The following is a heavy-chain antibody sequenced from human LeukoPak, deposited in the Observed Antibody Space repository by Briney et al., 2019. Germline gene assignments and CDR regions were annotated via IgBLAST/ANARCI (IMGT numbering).Heavy chain of an antibody. J-gene: IGHJ4*02. CDR1: GYIFANYG. V-gene: IGHV5-51*01. D-gene: IGHD6-13*01. CDR2: VYPGDSTA. CDR3: ARVEAAAGPGFDY. Sequence: GESLKISCKGSGYIFANYGIGWVRQMPGKGLEWMGIVYPGDSTARYSPSFQGQVTVSADESISTAYLHWSSLKASDTAVYYCARVEAAAGPGFDYWGQGTLVTVSS.